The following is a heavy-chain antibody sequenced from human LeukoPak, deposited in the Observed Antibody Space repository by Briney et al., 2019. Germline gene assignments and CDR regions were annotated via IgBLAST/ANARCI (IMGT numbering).Heavy chain of an antibody. V-gene: IGHV2-70*11. Sequence: SGPTQVNPTHTLTQICTFSGFSLSPSGMCVSWIRHPPGKALEWLARIDWDDDKYYSTSLKTRLTISKDTSKNQVVLTMTNMDPVDTATYYCARMLCGGDSEFDYWGQGTLVTVSS. J-gene: IGHJ4*02. D-gene: IGHD2-21*02. CDR1: GFSLSPSGMC. CDR3: ARMLCGGDSEFDY. CDR2: IDWDDDK.